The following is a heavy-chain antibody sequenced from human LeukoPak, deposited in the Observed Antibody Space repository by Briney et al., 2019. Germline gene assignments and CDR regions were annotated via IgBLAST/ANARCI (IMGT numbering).Heavy chain of an antibody. CDR1: GYTFTGYY. CDR2: INPNSGGT. D-gene: IGHD3-16*01. J-gene: IGHJ1*01. Sequence: GASVKVSCKASGYTFTGYYIHWVRQAPGQGLEWMGWINPNSGGTNYAQEFQGRVTMTRDTYSSTAYMELSRLRSDDTAVYYCAREPGLITRVFQHWGQGTLVTVSS. V-gene: IGHV1-2*02. CDR3: AREPGLITRVFQH.